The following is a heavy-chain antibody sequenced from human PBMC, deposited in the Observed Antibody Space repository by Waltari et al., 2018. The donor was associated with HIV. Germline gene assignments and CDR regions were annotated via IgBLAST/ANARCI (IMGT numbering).Heavy chain of an antibody. CDR2: IGTSDNST. CDR1: GLSGATSA. J-gene: IGHJ4*02. Sequence: EVHLAESGGGLVQPGESLRISCAVSGLSGATSALTWVRQAPGKWLQWVSSIGTSDNSTYYLDSVRGRFLISRDDSQTTVSLQMDRLTTNDTAVYYCASEAAVSAGPLDSWGQGIAVIVSS. V-gene: IGHV3-23*05. CDR3: ASEAAVSAGPLDS. D-gene: IGHD6-19*01.